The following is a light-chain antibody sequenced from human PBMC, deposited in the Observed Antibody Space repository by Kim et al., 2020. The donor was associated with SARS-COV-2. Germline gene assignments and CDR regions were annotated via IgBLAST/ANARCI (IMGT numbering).Light chain of an antibody. J-gene: IGKJ2*03. CDR3: QHYGNSPYS. CDR1: HIVSNNY. CDR2: GAS. Sequence: EIVLTQSPGTLSLSQGERATLSCRASHIVSNNYLARYQQKPGQAPSLLIYGASNRATGFPDRFTGSGSGTDVTLTINRVEPEDFAVYYGQHYGNSPYSFGQGKKL. V-gene: IGKV3-20*01.